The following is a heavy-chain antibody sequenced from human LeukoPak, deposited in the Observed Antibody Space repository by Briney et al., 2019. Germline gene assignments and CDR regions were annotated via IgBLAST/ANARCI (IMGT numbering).Heavy chain of an antibody. D-gene: IGHD6-19*01. Sequence: GASVKVSCKAFGYTFTGYYMHWVRQAPGQGLEWMGWINPNSGGTNYAQKFQGRVTMTRDTSISTAYMELSRLRSDDTAVYYCARPSRRYSSGWYYFDYWGQGTLVTVSS. V-gene: IGHV1-2*02. CDR1: GYTFTGYY. CDR3: ARPSRRYSSGWYYFDY. CDR2: INPNSGGT. J-gene: IGHJ4*02.